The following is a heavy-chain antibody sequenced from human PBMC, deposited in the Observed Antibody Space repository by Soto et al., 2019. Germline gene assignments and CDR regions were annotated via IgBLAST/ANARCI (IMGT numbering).Heavy chain of an antibody. D-gene: IGHD1-26*01. CDR3: AVEQWDWFDP. Sequence: SETLSLTCAVYGGSFSGYYWTWIRQPPGTGLEWIGEINHSGSTNYNPSIKSRVTISVDTPKNQFSLKLSSVTVADTAVYYCAVEQWDWFDPWGQGTLVTVSS. J-gene: IGHJ5*02. CDR2: INHSGST. CDR1: GGSFSGYY. V-gene: IGHV4-34*01.